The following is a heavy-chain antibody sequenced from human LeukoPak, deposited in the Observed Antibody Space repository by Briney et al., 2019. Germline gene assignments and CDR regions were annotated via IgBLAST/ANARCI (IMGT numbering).Heavy chain of an antibody. D-gene: IGHD6-19*01. J-gene: IGHJ5*02. Sequence: SETLSLTCTVSGGSIRSYYWSWIRQPPGKGLEWIGYIYYSGSTNYNPSLKSRVTISVDTSKNQFSLKLMSVTAADTAVYYCARANQWLVSWGQGTLVTVSS. CDR2: IYYSGST. CDR1: GGSIRSYY. V-gene: IGHV4-59*01. CDR3: ARANQWLVS.